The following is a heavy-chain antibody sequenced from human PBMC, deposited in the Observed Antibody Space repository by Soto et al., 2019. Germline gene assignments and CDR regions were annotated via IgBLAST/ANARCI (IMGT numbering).Heavy chain of an antibody. D-gene: IGHD5-12*01. CDR1: GFTFSSYA. CDR2: ISYDGSNK. J-gene: IGHJ6*02. V-gene: IGHV3-30-3*01. CDR3: AREGEYSGYEIYYYYGMDV. Sequence: QVQLVESGGGVVQPGRSLRLSCAASGFTFSSYAMHWVRQAPGKGLEWVAVISYDGSNKYYADSVKGRFTISRDNSKNTLYLQMNSLRAEDTAVYYCAREGEYSGYEIYYYYGMDVWGQGTTVTVSS.